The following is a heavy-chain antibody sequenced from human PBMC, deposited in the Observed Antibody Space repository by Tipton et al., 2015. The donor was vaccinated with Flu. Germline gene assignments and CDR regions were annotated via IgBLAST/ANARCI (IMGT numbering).Heavy chain of an antibody. CDR2: VSRSGNT. Sequence: TLSLTCSLYGGSFSDFYWNWIRQPPGEGLEWIGEVSRSGNTYYNPSLKSRVTLFVDTSKNQFSLKLSSVTAADTAVYYCARDRGRLPPDYWGQGVLVAVSS. J-gene: IGHJ4*02. CDR1: GGSFSDFY. CDR3: ARDRGRLPPDY. V-gene: IGHV4-34*09.